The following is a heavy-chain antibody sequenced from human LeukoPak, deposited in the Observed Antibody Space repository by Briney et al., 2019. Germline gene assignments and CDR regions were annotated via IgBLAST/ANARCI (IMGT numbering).Heavy chain of an antibody. CDR3: ARDRYPRATSSSWTYYFDY. J-gene: IGHJ4*02. V-gene: IGHV3-11*04. Sequence: PGGSLRLSCAASGFTFSDYYMSWIRQAPGKGLEWVSYISSSGSTIYYADSVKGRFTISRDNAKNSLYLQMNSLRAEDTAVYYCARDRYPRATSSSWTYYFDYWGQGTLVTVSS. CDR1: GFTFSDYY. D-gene: IGHD6-13*01. CDR2: ISSSGSTI.